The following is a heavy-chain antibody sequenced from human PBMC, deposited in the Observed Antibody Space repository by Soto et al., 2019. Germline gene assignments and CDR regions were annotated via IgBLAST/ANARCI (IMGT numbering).Heavy chain of an antibody. Sequence: QVQLVESGGGVVQPGRSLRLSCAASGFTFSSYGMHWVRQAPGKGLEWVSVISYDGSNKYYAYSVKGRFTISRDNSKNTLYLQMNSLRAEDTAVYYCAKDHDVGTLTGYPYYDYSGMDVWGQGTTVTVS. CDR3: AKDHDVGTLTGYPYYDYSGMDV. D-gene: IGHD3-9*01. V-gene: IGHV3-30*18. CDR1: GFTFSSYG. J-gene: IGHJ6*02. CDR2: ISYDGSNK.